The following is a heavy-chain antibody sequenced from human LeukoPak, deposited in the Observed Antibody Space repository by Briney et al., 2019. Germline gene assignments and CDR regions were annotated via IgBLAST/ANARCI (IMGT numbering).Heavy chain of an antibody. Sequence: SETLSLTCRVSGGSISSSRYYWGWIRQPPGKGLEWSGRIYYSGSTYYNPSLKSRVTISVDTSENQFSLKLSSVTAADTAVYYCARPYYYDSSSRGMDVWGQGTTVTVSS. V-gene: IGHV4-39*01. J-gene: IGHJ6*02. D-gene: IGHD3-22*01. CDR3: ARPYYYDSSSRGMDV. CDR2: IYYSGST. CDR1: GGSISSSRYY.